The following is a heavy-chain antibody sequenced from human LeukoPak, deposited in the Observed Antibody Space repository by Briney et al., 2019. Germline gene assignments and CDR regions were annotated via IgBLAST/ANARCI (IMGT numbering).Heavy chain of an antibody. CDR2: ISYDGNK. J-gene: IGHJ4*02. D-gene: IGHD6-19*01. V-gene: IGHV3-30*18. Sequence: PGRSLRLSCAASGFTFSSYVMHWVRQAPGKGLEWVAVISYDGNKYYAASVKGRFTISRDNSKNTLYLQINSLRAEDTAVYYCAKTASSGWYYFDYWGQGTLVTVSS. CDR3: AKTASSGWYYFDY. CDR1: GFTFSSYV.